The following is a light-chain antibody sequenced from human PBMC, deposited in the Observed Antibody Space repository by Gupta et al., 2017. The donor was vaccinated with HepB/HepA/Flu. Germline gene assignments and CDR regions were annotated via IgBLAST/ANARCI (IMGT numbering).Light chain of an antibody. J-gene: IGKJ4*01. CDR2: VAA. CDR3: MRTLERTHT. CDR1: RTLLHNDGYHF. V-gene: IGKV2-28*01. Sequence: DFVLTQSPLSLAVTPGEPASISCRSSRTLLHNDGYHFLNWYLQKQGKSPHLLIYVAASRASGGPDRRNSGGSGAEGLPHRARVEAEEGGGAFCMRTLERTHTFGGGTKLEI.